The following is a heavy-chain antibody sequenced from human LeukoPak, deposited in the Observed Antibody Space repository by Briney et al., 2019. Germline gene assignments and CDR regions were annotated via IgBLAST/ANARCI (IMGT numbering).Heavy chain of an antibody. CDR2: INPNSGGT. Sequence: ASVRVSCKASGYTFTGYYMHWVRQAPGLGLEWMGWINPNSGGTNYAQKFQGRVTMTRDTSINTAYMELSRLRSDDTAVYYCARVFNSGYVGGLDYWGQGTLVTVSS. J-gene: IGHJ4*02. D-gene: IGHD5-12*01. V-gene: IGHV1-2*02. CDR3: ARVFNSGYVGGLDY. CDR1: GYTFTGYY.